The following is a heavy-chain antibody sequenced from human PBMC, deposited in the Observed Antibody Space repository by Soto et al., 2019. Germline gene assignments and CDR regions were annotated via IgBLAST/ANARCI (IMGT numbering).Heavy chain of an antibody. CDR3: ARGRYCLTGRCFPNWFDS. V-gene: IGHV4-30-4*01. J-gene: IGHJ5*01. Sequence: SETLSLTCSVSGDSISTVDYFWAWIRQPPGQALEYIGYIYKSTTTYYNPSFESRAAISLDTSKSQFSLTVTSVTAADTAVYFCARGRYCLTGRCFPNWFDSWGQGTLVTVSS. CDR1: GDSISTVDYF. D-gene: IGHD2-15*01. CDR2: IYKSTTT.